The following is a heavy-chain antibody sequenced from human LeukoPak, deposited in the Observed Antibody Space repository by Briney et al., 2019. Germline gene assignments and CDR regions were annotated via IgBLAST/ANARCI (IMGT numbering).Heavy chain of an antibody. V-gene: IGHV4-34*01. CDR2: INHSGST. CDR3: ARGCYGSGSYYSRCYYYYGMDV. D-gene: IGHD3-10*01. J-gene: IGHJ6*02. CDR1: GGSFSGYY. Sequence: SETLSLTCAVYGGSFSGYYWSWIRQPPGKGLEWIGEINHSGSTNYNPSLKSRVTISVDTSKNQFSLKLSSVTAADTAVYYCARGCYGSGSYYSRCYYYYGMDVWGQGTTVTVSS.